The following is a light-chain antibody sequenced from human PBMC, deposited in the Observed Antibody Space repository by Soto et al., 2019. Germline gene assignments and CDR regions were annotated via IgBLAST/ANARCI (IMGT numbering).Light chain of an antibody. Sequence: DIQMTQSPSSLSASVGDRVTITCRASQGITNDLAWYQQKPGKVPKLLIYAASTLQSGVPSRFSGSGFGTDFTLTIISLQPEDVETYYCQNYNSALWAFGQGTKVEIK. CDR2: AAS. CDR1: QGITND. CDR3: QNYNSALWA. J-gene: IGKJ1*01. V-gene: IGKV1-27*01.